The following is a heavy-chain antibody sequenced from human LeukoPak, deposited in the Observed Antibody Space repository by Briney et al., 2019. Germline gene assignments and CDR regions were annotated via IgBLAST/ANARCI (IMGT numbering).Heavy chain of an antibody. CDR3: AQRGYNYGGYDS. CDR2: INGGGSST. Sequence: PGGSLRLSCAASGLTYSSYAMSWVRQAPGKGLEWVSAINGGGSSTYYADSVKGRFTISRDNSKNTLYMQMNSLRAEDTAIYYCAQRGYNYGGYDSWGQGTLVTVSS. CDR1: GLTYSSYA. V-gene: IGHV3-23*01. D-gene: IGHD5-18*01. J-gene: IGHJ4*02.